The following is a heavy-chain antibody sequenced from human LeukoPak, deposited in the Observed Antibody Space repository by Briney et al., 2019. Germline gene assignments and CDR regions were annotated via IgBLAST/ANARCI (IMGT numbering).Heavy chain of an antibody. V-gene: IGHV1-18*01. J-gene: IGHJ4*02. CDR2: ITGFRGNT. CDR1: GYTFTDYS. CDR3: ARVGHVELGRPYLGIFDY. Sequence: ASVKVSCKASGYTFTDYSVTWVRQAPGQGLEWMGWITGFRGNTNYAQKLQGRVTMTTDTSTSTVYMELRSLTSDDTAVYYCARVGHVELGRPYLGIFDYWGQGSLVTVSS. D-gene: IGHD1-1*01.